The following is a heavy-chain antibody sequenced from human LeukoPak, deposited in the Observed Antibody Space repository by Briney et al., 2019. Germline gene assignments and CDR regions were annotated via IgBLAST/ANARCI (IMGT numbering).Heavy chain of an antibody. CDR2: LDPEDGET. CDR3: ATGRGYCSGGSCPVLH. Sequence: ASVTVSCKVSGYTLTELSMHWVRQAPGKGLEWMGGLDPEDGETIYAQKFQGRVTMTEDTSTDTAYMELSSLRSEDTAVYYCATGRGYCSGGSCPVLHWGQGTLVTVSS. J-gene: IGHJ4*02. D-gene: IGHD2-15*01. V-gene: IGHV1-24*01. CDR1: GYTLTELS.